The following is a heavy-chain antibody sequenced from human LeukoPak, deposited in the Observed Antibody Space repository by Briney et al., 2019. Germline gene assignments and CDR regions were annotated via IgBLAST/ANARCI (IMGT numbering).Heavy chain of an antibody. D-gene: IGHD3-10*01. CDR1: GFTFSSYA. CDR2: ISGSGGST. V-gene: IGHV3-23*01. CDR3: ASGITIRDLDY. Sequence: GGSLRLSCAASGFTFSSYAMSWVRQAPGKGLEWVSAISGSGGSTYYADSVKGRFTISRDNAKNSLFLQMISLRAEDTAVYYCASGITIRDLDYWGQGTLVTVSS. J-gene: IGHJ4*02.